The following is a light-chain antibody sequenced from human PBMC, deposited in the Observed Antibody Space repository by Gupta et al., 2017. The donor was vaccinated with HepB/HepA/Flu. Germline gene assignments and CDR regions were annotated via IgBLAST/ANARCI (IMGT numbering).Light chain of an antibody. CDR3: QQYNHHPYT. V-gene: IGKV1-33*01. CDR1: QDITNY. Sequence: DIQITHSPSSLSASIGDRVTITCQASQDITNYLSWYQQKPGKAPKLLIYDASNWETGIPPRFSGSGSGTDFTFTIRSLQPEDIATYYCQQYNHHPYTFGHGTKLDF. J-gene: IGKJ3*01. CDR2: DAS.